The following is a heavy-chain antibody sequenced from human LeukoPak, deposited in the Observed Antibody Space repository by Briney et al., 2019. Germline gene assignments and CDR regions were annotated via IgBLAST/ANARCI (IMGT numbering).Heavy chain of an antibody. CDR3: ARGPYYYDSSGYYYAPGFDY. V-gene: IGHV1-69*05. D-gene: IGHD3-22*01. J-gene: IGHJ4*02. Sequence: GASVKVSCKASGGTFSSYAISWVRQAPGQGLEWMGGIIPIFGTANYAQEFQGRVTITRDTSASTAYMELSSLRSEDMAVYYCARGPYYYDSSGYYYAPGFDYWGQGTLVTVSS. CDR2: IIPIFGTA. CDR1: GGTFSSYA.